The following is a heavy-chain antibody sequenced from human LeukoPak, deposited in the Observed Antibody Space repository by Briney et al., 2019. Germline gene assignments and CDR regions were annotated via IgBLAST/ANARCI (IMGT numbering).Heavy chain of an antibody. Sequence: ASVKVSCKASGYAFTGYYMHWLRQAPGQGLEWMGCINPNSGGTNYAQKFQGRVTMTRDTTISTAYMELSRLRSDDTAVYYCARAEGSLCGAPAHFDYWGPGTLVTVSS. CDR3: ARAEGSLCGAPAHFDY. D-gene: IGHD3-16*01. CDR2: INPNSGGT. J-gene: IGHJ4*02. CDR1: GYAFTGYY. V-gene: IGHV1-2*02.